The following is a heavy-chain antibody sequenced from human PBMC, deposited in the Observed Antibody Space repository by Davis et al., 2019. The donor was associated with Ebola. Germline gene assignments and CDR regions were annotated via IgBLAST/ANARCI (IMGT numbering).Heavy chain of an antibody. CDR3: ARGGLVPAALYL. V-gene: IGHV4-59*01. CDR2: IAYTGNT. J-gene: IGHJ3*01. Sequence: PSEILSLTCTVSGASMTSYYWSWIRQPPGKGLEWIGYIAYTGNTIYNPSLKSRVTLSVDTSKKQFSLRLSSVTAADTAVYYCARGGLVPAALYLWGQGTMVTVSS. CDR1: GASMTSYY. D-gene: IGHD2-2*01.